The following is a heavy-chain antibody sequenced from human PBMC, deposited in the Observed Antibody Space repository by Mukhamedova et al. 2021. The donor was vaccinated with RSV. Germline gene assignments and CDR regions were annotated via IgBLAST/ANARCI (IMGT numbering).Heavy chain of an antibody. J-gene: IGHJ6*03. D-gene: IGHD6-13*01. CDR3: ARRSGAAAGLGTDYYYYYIDV. CDR2: IYYSGST. CDR1: Y. Sequence: YWGWIRQPPGKGLEWIGSIYYSGSTYYNPSLKSRVTISVDTSKNQFSMKLSSVTAADTAVYYCARRSGAAAGLGTDYYYYYIDV. V-gene: IGHV4-39*01.